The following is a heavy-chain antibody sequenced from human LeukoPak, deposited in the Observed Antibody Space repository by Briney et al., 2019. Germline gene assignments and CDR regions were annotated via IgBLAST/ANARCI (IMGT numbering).Heavy chain of an antibody. V-gene: IGHV4-34*01. CDR1: GGSFSGYY. D-gene: IGHD6-13*01. J-gene: IGHJ4*02. CDR2: INHSGST. Sequence: PSETLSLTCAVYGGSFSGYYWSWIRQPLGKGLEWIGEINHSGSTNYNPSLKSRVTISVDTSKNQFSLKLSSVTAADTAVYYCAQRRRGGKQQLDLDYWGQGTLVTVSS. CDR3: AQRRRGGKQQLDLDY.